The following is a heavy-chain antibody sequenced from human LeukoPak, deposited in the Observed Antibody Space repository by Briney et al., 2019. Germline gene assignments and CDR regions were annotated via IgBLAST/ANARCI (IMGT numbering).Heavy chain of an antibody. D-gene: IGHD6-19*01. CDR2: IIPIFGTA. Sequence: GSSVKVSCKASGGTFSSYAISWVRQAPGQGLEWMGGIIPIFGTANYAQKFQGRVTITADESTSTAYMELSSLRSEDTAVYYCAADRSSGWYLFDYWGQGTLVTVSS. CDR3: AADRSSGWYLFDY. CDR1: GGTFSSYA. J-gene: IGHJ4*02. V-gene: IGHV1-69*01.